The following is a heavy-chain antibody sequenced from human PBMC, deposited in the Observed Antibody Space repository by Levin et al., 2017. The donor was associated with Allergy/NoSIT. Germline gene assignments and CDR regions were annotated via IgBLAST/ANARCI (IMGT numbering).Heavy chain of an antibody. CDR3: ARAPRVRGEIDY. J-gene: IGHJ4*02. D-gene: IGHD3-10*01. CDR1: GGSISSGGYY. CDR2: IYYSGST. V-gene: IGHV4-31*03. Sequence: PSETLSLTCTVSGGSISSGGYYWSWIRQHPGKGLEWIGYIYYSGSTYYNPSLKSRVTISVDTSKNQFSLKLSSVTAADTAVYYCARAPRVRGEIDYWGQGTLVTVSS.